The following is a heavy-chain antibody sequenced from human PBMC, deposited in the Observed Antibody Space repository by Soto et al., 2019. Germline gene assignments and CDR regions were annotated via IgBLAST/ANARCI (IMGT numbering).Heavy chain of an antibody. CDR3: AREFYFYYMDV. Sequence: LRLSCAVSGFTFNNYAMRWVRQAPGKGLEWVSDISDSGGRTYYADSVKGRFTISRDNSKNTLYMQMNSLRAEDTAVYYCAREFYFYYMDVWGKGTTVTVSS. CDR2: ISDSGGRT. CDR1: GFTFNNYA. V-gene: IGHV3-23*01. J-gene: IGHJ6*03.